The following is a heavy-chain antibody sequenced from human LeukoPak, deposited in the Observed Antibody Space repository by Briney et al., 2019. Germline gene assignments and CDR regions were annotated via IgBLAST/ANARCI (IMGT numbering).Heavy chain of an antibody. J-gene: IGHJ4*02. D-gene: IGHD2-15*01. V-gene: IGHV4-59*02. CDR3: VIGVGWQPDY. CDR2: MYKIGTT. CDR1: GFDVSDHY. Sequence: PGGSMRLSCAASGFDVSDHYMSWVRQAPGKGLEWIGHMYKIGTTNYNPSLKSRLTISADTSKNQFSLKLRSVTAADTAVYYCVIGVGWQPDYWGQGALVTVSS.